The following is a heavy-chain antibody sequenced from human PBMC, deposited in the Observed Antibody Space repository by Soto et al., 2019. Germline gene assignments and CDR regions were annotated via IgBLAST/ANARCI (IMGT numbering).Heavy chain of an antibody. V-gene: IGHV4-38-2*01. CDR3: ARYFHTYSGPPI. CDR2: VDHSGST. Sequence: PSETLSLTCVVSGYVITSGYYWGWIRQPPGKGLEWIGTVDHSGSTYYGPSLQGRVTISIDTSKNQFPLKLTPVTAADTALYYCARYFHTYSGPPIWGQGTLVTVSS. D-gene: IGHD5-12*01. J-gene: IGHJ4*02. CDR1: GYVITSGYY.